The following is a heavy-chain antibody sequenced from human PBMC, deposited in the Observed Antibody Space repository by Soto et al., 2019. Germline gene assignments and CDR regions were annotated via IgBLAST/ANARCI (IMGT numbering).Heavy chain of an antibody. V-gene: IGHV4-59*08. Sequence: SETLSLTCTVSGGSISSYYWSWIRQPPGKGLEWIGYIYYSGSTNYNPSLKSRVTISVDTSKNQFSLKLSSVTAADTAVYYCARLNYGDYYYYMDVWGKGTTVTVSS. CDR1: GGSISSYY. D-gene: IGHD4-17*01. CDR3: ARLNYGDYYYYMDV. J-gene: IGHJ6*03. CDR2: IYYSGST.